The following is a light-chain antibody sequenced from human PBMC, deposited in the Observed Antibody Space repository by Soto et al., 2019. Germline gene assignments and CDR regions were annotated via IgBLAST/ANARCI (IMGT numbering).Light chain of an antibody. CDR2: YDS. Sequence: SYELTQPPSVSVAPGQTARITCGGDNIRTKSVHWFQQKPGQAPVLVIYYDSDRPSGIPERFSGSNSGNTATLTISRVEARDEADYYCQVWDSSSDHRVFGGGTKLTVL. CDR3: QVWDSSSDHRV. V-gene: IGLV3-21*04. J-gene: IGLJ3*02. CDR1: NIRTKS.